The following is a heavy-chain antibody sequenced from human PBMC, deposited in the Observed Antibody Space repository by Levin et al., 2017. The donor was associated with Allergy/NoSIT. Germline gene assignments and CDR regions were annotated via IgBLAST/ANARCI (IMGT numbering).Heavy chain of an antibody. Sequence: SETLSLTCTVSGGSISSYYWSWIRQPPGKGLEWIGYIYYSGSTNYNPSLKSRVTISVDTSKNQFSLKLSSVTAADTAVYYCARGITKVYSWNQWDYDYYMDVWGKGTTVTV. D-gene: IGHD1-1*01. CDR3: ARGITKVYSWNQWDYDYYMDV. J-gene: IGHJ6*03. CDR1: GGSISSYY. V-gene: IGHV4-59*01. CDR2: IYYSGST.